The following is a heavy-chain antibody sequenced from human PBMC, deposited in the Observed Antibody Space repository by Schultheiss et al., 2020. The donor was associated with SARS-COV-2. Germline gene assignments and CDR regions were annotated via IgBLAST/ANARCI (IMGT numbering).Heavy chain of an antibody. Sequence: GGSLRLSCAASGFTFSSYDMHWVRQATGKGLEWVSAIGTAGDTYYPGSVKGRFTISRENAKNSLYLQMNSLRAGDTAVYYCAKQGLGSGQLWSQTSYYYYYMDVWGKGTTVTVSS. D-gene: IGHD5-18*01. J-gene: IGHJ6*03. CDR1: GFTFSSYD. V-gene: IGHV3-13*01. CDR2: IGTAGDT. CDR3: AKQGLGSGQLWSQTSYYYYYMDV.